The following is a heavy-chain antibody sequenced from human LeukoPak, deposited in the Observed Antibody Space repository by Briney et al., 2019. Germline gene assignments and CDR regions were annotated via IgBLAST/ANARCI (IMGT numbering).Heavy chain of an antibody. CDR3: ARGRIVVVPAATYYYGSGTLFDY. J-gene: IGHJ4*02. V-gene: IGHV4-34*01. Sequence: SETLSLTCAVYGGSLSGYYWSLIRQPPGHGLEWIGEINHSGSTNYNPSLKSRVTISVDTSKNQFSLKLSSVTAADTAVYYCARGRIVVVPAATYYYGSGTLFDYWGQGTLVTVSS. D-gene: IGHD2-2*01. CDR1: GGSLSGYY. CDR2: INHSGST.